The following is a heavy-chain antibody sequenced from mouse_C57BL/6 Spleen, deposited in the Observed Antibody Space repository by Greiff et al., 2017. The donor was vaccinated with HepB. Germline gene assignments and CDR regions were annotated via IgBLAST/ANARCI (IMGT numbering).Heavy chain of an antibody. J-gene: IGHJ2*01. CDR1: GFTFSSYT. CDR2: ISGGGGNT. V-gene: IGHV5-9*01. Sequence: EVQLQESGGGLVKPGGSLKLSCAASGFTFSSYTMSWVRQTPEKRLEWVATISGGGGNTYYPDSVKGRFTISRDNAKITLYLQMSSLRSEDTALYYCARHLVYWGQDTTLTVST. CDR3: ARHLVY.